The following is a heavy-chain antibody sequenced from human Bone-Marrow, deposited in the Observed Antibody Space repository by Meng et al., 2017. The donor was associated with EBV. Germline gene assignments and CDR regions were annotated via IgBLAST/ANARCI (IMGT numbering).Heavy chain of an antibody. CDR2: LIPMFGAP. Sequence: GQAEPSGAEGKKPGSSVKVACKTAGGPFNSDAISWVRQAPGQGLEWLGGLIPMFGAPNYAQKFQGRVTITADASTSTHYMELSSLRSEDTAVYYCASESGRGYTPDYWGQGTLVTVSS. D-gene: IGHD3-10*01. J-gene: IGHJ4*02. CDR1: GGPFNSDA. CDR3: ASESGRGYTPDY. V-gene: IGHV1-69*01.